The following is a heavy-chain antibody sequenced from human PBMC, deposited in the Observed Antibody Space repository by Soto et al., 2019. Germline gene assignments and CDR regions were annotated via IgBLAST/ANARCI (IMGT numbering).Heavy chain of an antibody. Sequence: QVQLVQSGAEVKKPGASVRVSCKASGYTFSSYFVHWVRQAPGQGLEWMGVINPSGDGTTYAQKFQGRVTMTRDTSTSTAHMELSSLRSEDTAMYYCTRGSCGSASCSPSAWLAPWGQGTLVTVSS. CDR1: GYTFSSYF. V-gene: IGHV1-46*03. D-gene: IGHD2-2*01. CDR2: INPSGDGT. J-gene: IGHJ5*02. CDR3: TRGSCGSASCSPSAWLAP.